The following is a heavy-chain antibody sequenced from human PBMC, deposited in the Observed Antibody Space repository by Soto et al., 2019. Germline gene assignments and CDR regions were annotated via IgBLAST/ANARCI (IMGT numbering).Heavy chain of an antibody. CDR1: GFTFSSSF. Sequence: ESGGALVQPGGSLRLSCVASGFTFSSSFMGWVRQAPGKGLEWVANINQDGGGTYYVDSVEGRFTISRDNAKDSLYLQMSSLRGEDTAVYYCARYFRGSGRYFFDYWGQGTLVTVSS. CDR2: INQDGGGT. V-gene: IGHV3-7*03. CDR3: ARYFRGSGRYFFDY. J-gene: IGHJ4*02. D-gene: IGHD6-19*01.